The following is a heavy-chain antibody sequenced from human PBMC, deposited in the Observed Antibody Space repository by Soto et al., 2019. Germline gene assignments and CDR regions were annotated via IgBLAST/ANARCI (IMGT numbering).Heavy chain of an antibody. J-gene: IGHJ3*01. Sequence: PSETLSLTCSVSGGSMRSYYWSWIRQPPGKGLEWIGYIHDSGITDYNPSLKSRATISIDTSKNQFSLQLNSVTPEDTAVYYCARFLAAGIDAFDVWGQGTMVTVSS. CDR3: ARFLAAGIDAFDV. CDR1: GGSMRSYY. CDR2: IHDSGIT. V-gene: IGHV4-59*12. D-gene: IGHD6-13*01.